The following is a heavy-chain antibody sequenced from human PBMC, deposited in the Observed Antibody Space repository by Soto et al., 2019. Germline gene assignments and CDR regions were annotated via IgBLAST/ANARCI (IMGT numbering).Heavy chain of an antibody. CDR3: ARDLGSGYDPGDY. V-gene: IGHV1-69*14. CDR1: GDIFSGYS. Sequence: QVQLVQSGAEVKKPGSSVKVSCKTSGDIFSGYSISWVRQAPGQGLEWMGGIIPICGTTNYAKRFHGRVTITADKSTSTVYMELYSLKSDDTAVYYCARDLGSGYDPGDYWGQGTLVTVSS. D-gene: IGHD5-12*01. CDR2: IIPICGTT. J-gene: IGHJ4*02.